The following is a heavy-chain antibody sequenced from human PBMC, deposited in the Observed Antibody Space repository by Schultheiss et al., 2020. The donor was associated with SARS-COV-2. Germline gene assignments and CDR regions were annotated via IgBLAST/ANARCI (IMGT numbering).Heavy chain of an antibody. V-gene: IGHV2-5*01. D-gene: IGHD3-3*01. CDR3: ARVPRMYYDLWSGPSRSHAFDI. J-gene: IGHJ3*02. CDR2: IYWNDDK. CDR1: GFSLSTSGVG. Sequence: SGPTLVKPTQTLTLTCTFSGFSLSTSGVGVGWIRQPPGKALEWLALIYWNDDKRYSPSLKSRLTITKDTSKNQVVLTMTNMDPVDTATYYCARVPRMYYDLWSGPSRSHAFDIWGQGTMVTVSS.